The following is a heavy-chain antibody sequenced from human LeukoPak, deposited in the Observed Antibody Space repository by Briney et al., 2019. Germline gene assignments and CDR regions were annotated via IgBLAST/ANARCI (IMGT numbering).Heavy chain of an antibody. J-gene: IGHJ4*02. CDR1: GGSISSSSYY. CDR2: IYYSGST. CDR3: ARLGYYYDSSGYFYFDY. D-gene: IGHD3-22*01. V-gene: IGHV4-39*01. Sequence: PSETLSLTCTVSGGSISSSSYYWGWIRQPPGKGLEWIGSIYYSGSTYYNPSLESRVTISVDTSKNQFSLKLSSVTAADTAVYYCARLGYYYDSSGYFYFDYWGQGTLVTVSS.